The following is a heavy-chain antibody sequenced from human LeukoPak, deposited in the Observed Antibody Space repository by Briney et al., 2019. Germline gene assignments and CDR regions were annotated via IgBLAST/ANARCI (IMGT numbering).Heavy chain of an antibody. J-gene: IGHJ6*03. D-gene: IGHD1-1*01. CDR1: GFTFSSYA. Sequence: GGSLRLSCAASGFTFSSYAMSWGRQAPGKGLEWVSGISGSGGSTYYADSVKGRFTISRDNSKNTLYLQMNSLRAEDTAVYYCATTLLRASTYMDVWGKGTTVTVSS. V-gene: IGHV3-23*01. CDR3: ATTLLRASTYMDV. CDR2: ISGSGGST.